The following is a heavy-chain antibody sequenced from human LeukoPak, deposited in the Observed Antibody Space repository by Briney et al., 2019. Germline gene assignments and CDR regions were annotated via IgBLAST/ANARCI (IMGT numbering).Heavy chain of an antibody. Sequence: GGSLRLSCAASGFTFSSYAMHWVRQAPGKGLEWVAVISYDGSNKYYADSAKGRFTISRDNSKNTLYLQMNSLRAEDTAVYYCARDQYSSGLDAFDIWGQGTMVTVSS. CDR2: ISYDGSNK. J-gene: IGHJ3*02. V-gene: IGHV3-30-3*01. D-gene: IGHD6-19*01. CDR1: GFTFSSYA. CDR3: ARDQYSSGLDAFDI.